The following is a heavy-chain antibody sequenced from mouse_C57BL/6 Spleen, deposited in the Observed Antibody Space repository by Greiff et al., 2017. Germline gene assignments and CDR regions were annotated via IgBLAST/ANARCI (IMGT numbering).Heavy chain of an antibody. V-gene: IGHV1-55*01. CDR2: IYPGSGST. D-gene: IGHD2-5*01. Sequence: QVQLQQSGAELVKPGASVKMSCKASGYTFTSYWITWVKQRPGQGLEWIGDIYPGSGSTNYNEKFKSKATLTVDTSSSTAYMQHSSLTSEDSAVYSCARLYSTQVAMDYWGQGTSVTVSS. J-gene: IGHJ4*01. CDR1: GYTFTSYW. CDR3: ARLYSTQVAMDY.